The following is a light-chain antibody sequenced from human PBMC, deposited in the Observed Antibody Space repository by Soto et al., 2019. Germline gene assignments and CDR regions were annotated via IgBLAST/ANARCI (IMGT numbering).Light chain of an antibody. V-gene: IGKV3-15*01. CDR2: GAS. J-gene: IGKJ2*01. CDR1: QSVSRC. Sequence: EIVMTQSPATLSVSPGERATLTCRASQSVSRCLAWYQQKPGQAPRLLIYGASTRATGIPARFSGSRSGTEFTLTISSLQSEDFAVYYCQQYNNWPLYTFGQGTKLEIK. CDR3: QQYNNWPLYT.